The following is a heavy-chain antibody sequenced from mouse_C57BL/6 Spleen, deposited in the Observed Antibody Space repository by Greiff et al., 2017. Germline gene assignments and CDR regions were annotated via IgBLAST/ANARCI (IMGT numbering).Heavy chain of an antibody. J-gene: IGHJ4*01. CDR1: GFNIKDYY. CDR2: IDPEDGET. D-gene: IGHD1-1*01. CDR3: ARDYYGSSYYAMDY. V-gene: IGHV14-2*01. Sequence: EVQLQQSGAELVKPGASVKLSCTASGFNIKDYYMHWVKQRTEQGLEWIGRIDPEDGETKYAPEFQGKATITADTSSNTAYLQLSSLTSEDTAVYYCARDYYGSSYYAMDYWGQGTSVTVSS.